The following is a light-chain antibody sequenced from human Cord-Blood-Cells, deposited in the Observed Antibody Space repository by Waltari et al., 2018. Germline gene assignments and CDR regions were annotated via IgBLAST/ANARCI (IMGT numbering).Light chain of an antibody. Sequence: EIVMTHSPATLPVSPGERATLSCRASQCVSSNLAWYQQKPGQVPRLLIYGASTRATGIPARFSGSVSGTEFTLTISSLQSEDFAVYYCQQYNNWPPYTFGQGTKLEIK. CDR2: GAS. CDR1: QCVSSN. J-gene: IGKJ2*01. CDR3: QQYNNWPPYT. V-gene: IGKV3-15*01.